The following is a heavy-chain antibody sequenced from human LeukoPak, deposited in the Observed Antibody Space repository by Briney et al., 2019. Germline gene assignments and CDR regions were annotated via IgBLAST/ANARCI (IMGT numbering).Heavy chain of an antibody. CDR1: GGTFSSYA. Sequence: ASVKVSCKASGGTFSSYAISWVRQAPGQGLEWMGGFGPEDGETIYAQKFQGRVTMTEDTSTDTAYMELSSLRSEDTAVYYCATVRGFYYYGMDVWGQGTTVTVSS. J-gene: IGHJ6*02. V-gene: IGHV1-24*01. CDR3: ATVRGFYYYGMDV. CDR2: FGPEDGET. D-gene: IGHD3-10*01.